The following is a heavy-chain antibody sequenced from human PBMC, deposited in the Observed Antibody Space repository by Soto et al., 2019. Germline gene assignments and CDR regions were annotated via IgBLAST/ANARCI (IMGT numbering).Heavy chain of an antibody. CDR2: INHSGSA. J-gene: IGHJ5*02. CDR1: GGSFSGYY. D-gene: IGHD4-17*01. V-gene: IGHV4-34*03. Sequence: QVQLQQWGAGLLKPSETLSLTCAVYGGSFSGYYWSWIRQPPGKGLEWNGEINHSGSANYSPSLKGRVTRSVDTSKNQLSVKVNSATSPCAGRHYSACSERCCDYGTLDPWGQGTMVTVSS. CDR3: ACSERCCDYGTLDP.